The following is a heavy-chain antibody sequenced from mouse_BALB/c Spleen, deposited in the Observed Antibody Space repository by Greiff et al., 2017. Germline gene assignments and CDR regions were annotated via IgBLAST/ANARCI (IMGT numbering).Heavy chain of an antibody. CDR2: IWAGGST. V-gene: IGHV2-9*02. CDR3: ARDQRTYYAMDY. J-gene: IGHJ4*01. Sequence: VQGVESGPGLVAPSQSLSITCTVSGFSLTSYGVHWVRQPPGKGLEWLGVIWAGGSTNYNSALMSRLSISKDNSKSQVFLKMNSLQTDDTAMYYCARDQRTYYAMDYWGQGTSVTVSS. CDR1: GFSLTSYG.